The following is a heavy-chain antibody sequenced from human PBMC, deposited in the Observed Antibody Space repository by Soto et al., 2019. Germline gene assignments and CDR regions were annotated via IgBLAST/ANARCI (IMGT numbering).Heavy chain of an antibody. J-gene: IGHJ4*02. CDR3: ARGGYYDSSGYYYLRFDY. CDR1: GYSFTSYW. Sequence: GESLKISCKGSGYSFTSYWIGWVRQMPGKGLEWMGIIYPGDSDTRYSPSFQGQVTISADKSISTAYLQWSSLKASDTAMYYCARGGYYDSSGYYYLRFDYWGQGTLVTVLL. CDR2: IYPGDSDT. D-gene: IGHD3-22*01. V-gene: IGHV5-51*01.